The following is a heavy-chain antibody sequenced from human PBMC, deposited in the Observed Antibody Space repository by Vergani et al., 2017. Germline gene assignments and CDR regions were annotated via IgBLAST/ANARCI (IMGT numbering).Heavy chain of an antibody. J-gene: IGHJ6*03. V-gene: IGHV1-8*01. CDR3: ARDGVTIFGVVRPYYYYMDV. D-gene: IGHD3-3*01. Sequence: QVQLVQSGAEVKKPGASVKVSCKASGYTFTSYDINWVRQATGQGLEWMGWMNPNSGNTGYAPKFQGRVNMTRNTSISTAYLELGSLRSEDTDVYYCARDGVTIFGVVRPYYYYMDVWGKGTTVTVSS. CDR2: MNPNSGNT. CDR1: GYTFTSYD.